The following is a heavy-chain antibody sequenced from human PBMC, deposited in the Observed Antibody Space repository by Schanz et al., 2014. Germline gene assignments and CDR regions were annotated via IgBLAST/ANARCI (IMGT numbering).Heavy chain of an antibody. V-gene: IGHV3-7*02. D-gene: IGHD6-13*01. Sequence: EVQLAESGGGLVQPGGSLRLSCAASTFTFSDYWMSWVRQAPGKGPEWVANIKHDGSVKDYVDSVEGRFTISRDNAKRSLFLQMNNLRVEDTAVYFCVSQTGSPNYWGQGTLVTVSS. CDR2: IKHDGSVK. CDR3: VSQTGSPNY. CDR1: TFTFSDYW. J-gene: IGHJ4*02.